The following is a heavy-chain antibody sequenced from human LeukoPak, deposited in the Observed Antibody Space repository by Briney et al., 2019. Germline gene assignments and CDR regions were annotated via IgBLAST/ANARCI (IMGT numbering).Heavy chain of an antibody. J-gene: IGHJ6*03. CDR3: ARLPVVPAAIIYYYYYYMDV. Sequence: QPGGSLRLSCAASGFTFSSYEMNWVRQAPGKGLEWVSYISSSGSTIYYADSVKGRFTISRDNAKNSLYLQMNSLRAEDTAVYYCARLPVVPAAIIYYYYYYMDVWGKGTTVTVSS. V-gene: IGHV3-48*03. CDR2: ISSSGSTI. D-gene: IGHD2-2*01. CDR1: GFTFSSYE.